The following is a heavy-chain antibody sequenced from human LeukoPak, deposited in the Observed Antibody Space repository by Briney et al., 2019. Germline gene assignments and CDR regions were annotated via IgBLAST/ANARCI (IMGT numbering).Heavy chain of an antibody. Sequence: ASVKVSCKASGHTFGDHYMHWVRQAPGQGLEWMGWINPNSGGTKYAQRFQGRVTMTRDTSISTAYMELRRLRSDDTAVYYCARVLPRTGIPEGFDPWGQGTLLTVYS. CDR1: GHTFGDHY. CDR2: INPNSGGT. V-gene: IGHV1-2*02. D-gene: IGHD1-14*01. J-gene: IGHJ5*02. CDR3: ARVLPRTGIPEGFDP.